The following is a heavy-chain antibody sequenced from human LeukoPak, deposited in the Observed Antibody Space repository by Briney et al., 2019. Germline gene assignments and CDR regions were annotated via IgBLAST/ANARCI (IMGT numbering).Heavy chain of an antibody. CDR2: IIPILGIA. CDR1: GGTFSSYA. J-gene: IGHJ4*02. D-gene: IGHD6-6*01. Sequence: GSSVKVSCKASGGTFSSYAISWVRQAPGQGLEWMGRIIPILGIANYAQKFQGRVTITADKSTSTAYMELSSLRSEDTAVYYCAREGGDFEYSSSSYYFDYWGQGTLVTVSS. V-gene: IGHV1-69*04. CDR3: AREGGDFEYSSSSYYFDY.